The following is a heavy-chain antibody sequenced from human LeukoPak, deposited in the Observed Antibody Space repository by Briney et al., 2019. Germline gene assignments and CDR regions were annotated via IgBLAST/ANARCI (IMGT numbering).Heavy chain of an antibody. Sequence: SETLSLTCTVSGGSISSGDYYWSWIRQPPGKGLEWIGYIYYSGSTYYNPSLKSRVTISVDTSKNQFSLKLSSVTAADTAVYYCARVGTAMIYGVFDIWGQGTMVTVSS. CDR2: IYYSGST. CDR1: GGSISSGDYY. V-gene: IGHV4-30-4*08. D-gene: IGHD5-18*01. J-gene: IGHJ3*02. CDR3: ARVGTAMIYGVFDI.